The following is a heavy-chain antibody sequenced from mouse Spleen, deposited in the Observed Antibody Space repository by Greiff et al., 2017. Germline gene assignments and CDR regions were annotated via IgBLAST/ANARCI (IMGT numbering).Heavy chain of an antibody. D-gene: IGHD1-1*01. V-gene: IGHV1S126*01. Sequence: QVQLQQSGPQLVRPGASVKISCKASGYSFTSYWMHWVKQRPGQGLEWIGMIDPSDSETRLNQKFKDKATLTVDKSSSTAYMQLSSPTSEDSAVYYCARDYYGSSSRYFDVWGAGTTVTVSS. CDR1: GYSFTSYW. CDR2: IDPSDSET. CDR3: ARDYYGSSSRYFDV. J-gene: IGHJ1*01.